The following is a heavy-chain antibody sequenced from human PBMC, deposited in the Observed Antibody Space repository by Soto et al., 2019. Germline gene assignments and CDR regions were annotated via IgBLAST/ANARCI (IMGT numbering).Heavy chain of an antibody. J-gene: IGHJ4*02. CDR3: ARCTMVRGTLDPGISGPLDY. Sequence: EVQLVESGGGLVQPGGSLRLACAASGFPVSSNAMNWVRHVPGKGLEWVSTLGAGGDTYFPDSVKGRFTFSRDNDKNYLYLQMNNLGAGDTAVYDCARCTMVRGTLDPGISGPLDYWGQGTLVAVSS. V-gene: IGHV3-13*01. D-gene: IGHD3-10*01. CDR1: GFPVSSNA. CDR2: LGAGGDT.